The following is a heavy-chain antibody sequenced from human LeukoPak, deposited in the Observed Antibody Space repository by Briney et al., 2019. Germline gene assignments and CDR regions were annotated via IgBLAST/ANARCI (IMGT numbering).Heavy chain of an antibody. CDR1: GITLSNYG. D-gene: IGHD6-19*01. J-gene: IGHJ4*02. Sequence: PGGSLRLSCAVSGITLSNYGMSWVRQAPGKGLEWVSGISGSGGNTYYADSVKGRFTISRDNSKNTLYLQMNSLRAEDTAVYYCAKASSGWSQYDYWGQGTLVPVSS. CDR2: ISGSGGNT. V-gene: IGHV3-23*01. CDR3: AKASSGWSQYDY.